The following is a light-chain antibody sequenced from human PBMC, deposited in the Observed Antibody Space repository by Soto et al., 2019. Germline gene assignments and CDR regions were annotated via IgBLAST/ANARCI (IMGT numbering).Light chain of an antibody. V-gene: IGKV1-8*01. CDR1: QGISSY. CDR3: QQFHYWWT. CDR2: AAS. Sequence: AIRMTQSPSSFSASTGDRVTITCRASQGISSYLALYQQKTGKDPKHLIYAASTLQSGVPSRFSGSGSGTDFTLTISSLQSEDFAFYYCQQFHYWWTFGQGTKVDI. J-gene: IGKJ1*01.